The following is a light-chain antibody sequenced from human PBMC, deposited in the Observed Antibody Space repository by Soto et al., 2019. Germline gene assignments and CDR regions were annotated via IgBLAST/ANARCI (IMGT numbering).Light chain of an antibody. Sequence: DVVMTQSPLSLPVTLGQPASMSCRSSQSLVYSDEKTYLNWFQQRPGQSPRRLLYQVSNRDSGVPDRFSGSGSGGNFTLKISRVEAEDVGVYYCMQGYYWPPNYTFGQGTRLEIK. CDR3: MQGYYWPPNYT. CDR1: QSLVYSDEKTY. CDR2: QVS. J-gene: IGKJ2*01. V-gene: IGKV2-30*01.